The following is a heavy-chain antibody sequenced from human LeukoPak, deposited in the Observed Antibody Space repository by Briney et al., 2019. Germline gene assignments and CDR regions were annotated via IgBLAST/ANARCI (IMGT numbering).Heavy chain of an antibody. Sequence: SETLSLTCTVSGGSISSGNYYWSWIRQPAGKGLEWIGRIYSSGSTNYNPSLKSRVTISVDTSKNQFSLKLSSVTAADTAVYYCAREERTWYYYDSSGYAFDIWGQGTMVTVSS. J-gene: IGHJ3*02. CDR1: GGSISSGNYY. V-gene: IGHV4-61*02. CDR3: AREERTWYYYDSSGYAFDI. D-gene: IGHD3-22*01. CDR2: IYSSGST.